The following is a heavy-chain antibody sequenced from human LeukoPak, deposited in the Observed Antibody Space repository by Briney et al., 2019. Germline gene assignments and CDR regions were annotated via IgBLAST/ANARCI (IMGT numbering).Heavy chain of an antibody. Sequence: GGSLRLSCAASGFTSSDYNMHWVRQAPGKGLEWVAVMSYDGSSQHYADSVKGRFTISRDNSKNTLFLQMNSLRAEDTALYYCARVVGAPLYYFDSWGQGALDTVSS. V-gene: IGHV3-30-3*01. CDR3: ARVVGAPLYYFDS. J-gene: IGHJ4*02. D-gene: IGHD1-26*01. CDR2: MSYDGSSQ. CDR1: GFTSSDYN.